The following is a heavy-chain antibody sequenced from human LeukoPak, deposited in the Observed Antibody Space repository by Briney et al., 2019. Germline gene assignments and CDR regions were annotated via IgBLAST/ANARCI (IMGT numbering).Heavy chain of an antibody. V-gene: IGHV3-9*01. CDR1: GFTFDDYA. J-gene: IGHJ4*02. Sequence: PGGSLRLSCAASGFTFDDYAMHWVRQAPGKGLEWVSGISWNSGSIGYADSVKGRFTISRGNSKNTLYLQMNSLRAEDTAVYYCAKVYSSGWCLDYWGQGTLVTVSS. D-gene: IGHD6-19*01. CDR3: AKVYSSGWCLDY. CDR2: ISWNSGSI.